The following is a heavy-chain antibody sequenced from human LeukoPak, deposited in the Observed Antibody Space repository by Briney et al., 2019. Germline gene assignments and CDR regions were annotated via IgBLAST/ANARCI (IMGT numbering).Heavy chain of an antibody. V-gene: IGHV7-4-1*02. D-gene: IGHD2-2*01. J-gene: IGHJ6*03. CDR3: ARADLGYCSSTSCYYYYYMDV. CDR2: INTNTGNP. Sequence: ASVKVSCKASGYTFTSYAMNWVRQAPGQGLEWMGWINTNTGNPTYAQGFTGRFVFSLDTSVSTAYLQISSLKAEDTAVYYCARADLGYCSSTSCYYYYYMDVWGKGTTVTVSS. CDR1: GYTFTSYA.